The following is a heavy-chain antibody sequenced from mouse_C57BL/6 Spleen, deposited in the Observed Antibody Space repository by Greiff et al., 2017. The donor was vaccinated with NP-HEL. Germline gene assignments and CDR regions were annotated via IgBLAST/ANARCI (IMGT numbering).Heavy chain of an antibody. Sequence: QVQLQQPGAELVKPGASVELSCKASGYTFTSYWMHWVKQRPGQGLEWIGMIHPNSGSTNYNEKFKSKATLTVDKSSSTAYMQLSSLTSEDSAVYYCARDYGSSQFAYWGQGTLVTVSA. CDR1: GYTFTSYW. CDR3: ARDYGSSQFAY. D-gene: IGHD1-1*01. CDR2: IHPNSGST. V-gene: IGHV1-64*01. J-gene: IGHJ3*01.